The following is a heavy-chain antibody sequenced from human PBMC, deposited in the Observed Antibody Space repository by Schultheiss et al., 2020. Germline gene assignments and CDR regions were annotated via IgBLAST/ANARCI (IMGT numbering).Heavy chain of an antibody. D-gene: IGHD6-13*01. Sequence: SETLSLTCTVSGGSISSYYWSWIRQPPGKGLEWIGYIYYSGSTNYNPSLKSRVTISVDTSKNQFSLKLSSVTAADTAVYYCARGSSWYKAYYYYYYGMDVWGRGSTGTVSS. CDR2: IYYSGST. CDR3: ARGSSWYKAYYYYYYGMDV. CDR1: GGSISSYY. V-gene: IGHV4-59*01. J-gene: IGHJ6*02.